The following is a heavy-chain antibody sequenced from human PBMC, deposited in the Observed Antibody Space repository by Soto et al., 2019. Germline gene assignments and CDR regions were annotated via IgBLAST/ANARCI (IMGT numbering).Heavy chain of an antibody. CDR2: IYYSGST. CDR3: ARRCSTSAHSYYYYYMDV. Sequence: SETLSLTCTVSGGSISSYYWSWIRQPPGKGLEWIGYIYYSGSTNYNPSLKSRVTISVDTSKNQFSLKLSSVTAADTAVYYCARRCSTSAHSYYYYYMDVWGKGTTVTVSS. D-gene: IGHD2-2*01. J-gene: IGHJ6*03. CDR1: GGSISSYY. V-gene: IGHV4-59*08.